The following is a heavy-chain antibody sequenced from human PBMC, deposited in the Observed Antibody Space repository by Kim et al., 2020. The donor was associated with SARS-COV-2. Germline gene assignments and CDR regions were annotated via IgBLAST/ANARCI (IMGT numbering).Heavy chain of an antibody. CDR1: GYSFNDFW. CDR3: ARHRRAAVGPRGYFDL. D-gene: IGHD6-13*01. CDR2: IYPGDSDT. J-gene: IGHJ2*01. Sequence: GESLKISCQGSGYSFNDFWIDWVRQMPGKGLEWMGIIYPGDSDTRYNPSFQGQVTFSADKSITTAYLQWDTLQASDTAIYYCARHRRAAVGPRGYFDLWGRGTRVTVSS. V-gene: IGHV5-51*01.